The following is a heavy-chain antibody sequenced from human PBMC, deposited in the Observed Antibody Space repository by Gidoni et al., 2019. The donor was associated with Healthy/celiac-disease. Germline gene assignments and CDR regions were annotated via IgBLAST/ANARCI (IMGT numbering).Heavy chain of an antibody. Sequence: EVQLVESGGGLVQPGRSLRLSCAASGFPFDDYAMHWVRQAPGKGLEWVSGISWNSGSIGYADSVKGRFTISRDNAKNSLYLQMNSLRAEDTALYYCAKDRQTYNWNYGGGAFDYWGQGTLVTVSS. CDR2: ISWNSGSI. J-gene: IGHJ4*02. CDR3: AKDRQTYNWNYGGGAFDY. V-gene: IGHV3-9*01. D-gene: IGHD1-7*01. CDR1: GFPFDDYA.